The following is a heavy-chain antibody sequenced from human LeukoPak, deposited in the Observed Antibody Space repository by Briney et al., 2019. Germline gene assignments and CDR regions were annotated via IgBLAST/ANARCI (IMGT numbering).Heavy chain of an antibody. D-gene: IGHD3-22*01. V-gene: IGHV1-18*01. J-gene: IGHJ4*02. CDR1: GGTFSSYA. CDR3: ASSSSPFDEFYYYDSSGYYY. CDR2: ISAYNGNT. Sequence: ASVKVSCKASGGTFSSYAISWVRQAPGQGLEWMGWISAYNGNTNYAQKLQGRVTMTTDTSTSTAYMELRSLRSDDTAVYYCASSSSPFDEFYYYDSSGYYYWGQGTLVTVSS.